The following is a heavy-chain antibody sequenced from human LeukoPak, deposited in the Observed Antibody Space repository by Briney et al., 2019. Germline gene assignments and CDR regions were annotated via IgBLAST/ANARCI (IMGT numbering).Heavy chain of an antibody. V-gene: IGHV4-59*08. CDR2: IHHSGST. Sequence: SETLSLTCTVSGGSISSYYWNWIRQPPGKGLEWIGYIHHSGSTNYNPSLKSRVTISVDTSKNQFSLKLNFVTAADTAVYYCARHSFNFDWLPQPFDYWGQGTLVTVSS. CDR3: ARHSFNFDWLPQPFDY. CDR1: GGSISSYY. J-gene: IGHJ4*02. D-gene: IGHD3-9*01.